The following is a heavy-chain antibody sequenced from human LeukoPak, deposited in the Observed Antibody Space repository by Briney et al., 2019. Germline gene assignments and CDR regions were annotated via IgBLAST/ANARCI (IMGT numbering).Heavy chain of an antibody. D-gene: IGHD6-19*01. J-gene: IGHJ5*02. Sequence: SETLSLTCTVSGGSISGYYWSWIRQPPGKGLEWIGYLFYSGSTNYDPSLKSRVTISVDTSKNQLSLKLSSVTAADTAVYYCARHVQQYTSLNWFDPWGQGTLVTVSS. V-gene: IGHV4-59*08. CDR2: LFYSGST. CDR1: GGSISGYY. CDR3: ARHVQQYTSLNWFDP.